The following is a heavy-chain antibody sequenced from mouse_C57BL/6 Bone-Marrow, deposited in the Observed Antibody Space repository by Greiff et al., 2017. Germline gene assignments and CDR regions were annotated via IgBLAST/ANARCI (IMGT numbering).Heavy chain of an antibody. Sequence: QVQLQQPGAELVKPGASVKLSCKASGYTFPSYWMHWVKQRPGQGLEWIGMIHPNSGSTNYNEKFKSKATLTVDKSSSTAYMQLSSLTSEDSAVYYCARGIYYDYEDWYFDVWGTGTTVTVSS. CDR2: IHPNSGST. J-gene: IGHJ1*03. CDR3: ARGIYYDYEDWYFDV. V-gene: IGHV1-64*01. CDR1: GYTFPSYW. D-gene: IGHD2-4*01.